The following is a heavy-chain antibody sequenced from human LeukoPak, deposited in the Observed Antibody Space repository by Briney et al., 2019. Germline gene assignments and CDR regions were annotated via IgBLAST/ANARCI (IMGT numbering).Heavy chain of an antibody. CDR1: GCTFSSYG. CDR3: AKLVDSSGYYSYDAFDI. Sequence: GGSLTLTCPATGCTFSSYGMHWVRQAPGKGLEWVGVIYYDGSNKYYAGSVKGRFTISRDNSKNTLYLQMNSLRAEDTAVYYCAKLVDSSGYYSYDAFDIWGQGTMVTVSS. J-gene: IGHJ3*02. V-gene: IGHV3-30*18. D-gene: IGHD3-22*01. CDR2: IYYDGSNK.